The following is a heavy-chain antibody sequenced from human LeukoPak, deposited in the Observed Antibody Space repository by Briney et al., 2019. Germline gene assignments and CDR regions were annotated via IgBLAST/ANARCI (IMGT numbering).Heavy chain of an antibody. CDR1: GFTFSNYA. D-gene: IGHD2/OR15-2a*01. V-gene: IGHV3-23*01. CDR2: ISASGDTP. Sequence: GGSLRLSCAASGFTFSNYAMSWVRQAPGKGLEWVSGISASGDTPYYADSVKGRFTISRDNAKNSLYLQMNSLRAEDTAVYYCARDKEAGFIVRYYFDYWGQGTLVTVSS. CDR3: ARDKEAGFIVRYYFDY. J-gene: IGHJ4*02.